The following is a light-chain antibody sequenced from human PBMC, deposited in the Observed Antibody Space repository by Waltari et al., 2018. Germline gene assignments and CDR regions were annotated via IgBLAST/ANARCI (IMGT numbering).Light chain of an antibody. V-gene: IGKV3-15*01. CDR2: GAS. J-gene: IGKJ1*01. CDR3: QQYDNWPPPWT. CDR1: QSVTSN. Sequence: EIVMTQSPATLSVSTGERATLPCRASQSVTSNLAWYQQRPGQAPRLLIYGASTRATGIPARFSGSGSGTEFTLTISSLQSEDFAVYYCQQYDNWPPPWTFGQGTKVEIK.